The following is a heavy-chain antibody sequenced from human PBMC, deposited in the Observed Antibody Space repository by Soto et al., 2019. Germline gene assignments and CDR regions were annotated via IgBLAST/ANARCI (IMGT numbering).Heavy chain of an antibody. CDR2: ISSSGDTT. J-gene: IGHJ4*02. Sequence: PGGSLRLSCAASGFTFSSYFMSWVRQAPWKGLGWVSTISSSGDTTYYADSVEGRFTISRDRSKRTLYLQMNSLRADDTALYYCTKSGGSSSSNRDFDYWGQGTLVTVSS. CDR3: TKSGGSSSSNRDFDY. D-gene: IGHD6-6*01. CDR1: GFTFSSYF. V-gene: IGHV3-23*01.